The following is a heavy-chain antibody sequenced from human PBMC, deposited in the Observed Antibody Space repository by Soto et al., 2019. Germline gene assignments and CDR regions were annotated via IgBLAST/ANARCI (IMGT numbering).Heavy chain of an antibody. Sequence: SVKVSCKASGGTFSSYTISWVRQAPGQGLEWMGRIIPILGIANYAQKFQGRVTITADKSTSTAYMELSSLRSEDTAVYYCARSSDYDSSGYYYYFDYWGQGTLVTVSS. J-gene: IGHJ4*02. D-gene: IGHD3-22*01. CDR2: IIPILGIA. V-gene: IGHV1-69*02. CDR3: ARSSDYDSSGYYYYFDY. CDR1: GGTFSSYT.